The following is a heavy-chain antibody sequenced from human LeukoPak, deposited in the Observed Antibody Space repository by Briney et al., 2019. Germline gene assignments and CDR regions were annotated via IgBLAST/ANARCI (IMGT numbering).Heavy chain of an antibody. D-gene: IGHD2-15*01. V-gene: IGHV1-18*01. J-gene: IGHJ4*02. CDR1: GYIFTSYG. Sequence: GASVKVSCKASGYIFTSYGIIWVRQAPGQGLQWMGWISAHNGNTNYAQKVQGRVTMTTDTSTSTVYMELRSLRSDDTAVHYCARARTPVHLDYWGQGTLVTVSS. CDR3: ARARTPVHLDY. CDR2: ISAHNGNT.